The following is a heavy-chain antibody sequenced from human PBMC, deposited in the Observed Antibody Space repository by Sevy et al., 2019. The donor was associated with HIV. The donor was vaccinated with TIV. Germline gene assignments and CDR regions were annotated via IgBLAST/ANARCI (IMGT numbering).Heavy chain of an antibody. Sequence: ASVKVSCKASGYTFTGYYMHWVRQAPGQGLEWMGWINPNSGGTNYAQKFQGRVTMTRDTSISTAYMELSRLRSDDTAVYYCARPLDYYDSSGTPQNWGQGTLVTVSS. V-gene: IGHV1-2*02. D-gene: IGHD3-22*01. J-gene: IGHJ4*02. CDR2: INPNSGGT. CDR3: ARPLDYYDSSGTPQN. CDR1: GYTFTGYY.